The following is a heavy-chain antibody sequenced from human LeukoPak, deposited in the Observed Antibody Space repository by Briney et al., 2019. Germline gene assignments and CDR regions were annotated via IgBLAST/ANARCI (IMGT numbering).Heavy chain of an antibody. CDR1: GYTFTDYY. J-gene: IGHJ4*02. CDR2: LKPNSGDT. CDR3: ARGRRRDDSDGYCHFDN. V-gene: IGHV1-2*02. Sequence: GASLKVSCKASGYTFTDYYIHWVRQAPGQRLEWMGWLKPNSGDTKSAQKFQGRVTMTRDTSINTVYIDLAGLTTEDTAVYYCARGRRRDDSDGYCHFDNWGQGTQVTVSS. D-gene: IGHD2-21*01.